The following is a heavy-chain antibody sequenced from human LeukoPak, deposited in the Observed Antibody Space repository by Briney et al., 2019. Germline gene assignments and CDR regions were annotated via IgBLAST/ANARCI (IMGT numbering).Heavy chain of an antibody. V-gene: IGHV4-39*07. Sequence: PSETLSLTCTVSGGSLSSSSYYWGWIRQPPGKGLEWIGSIYYSGSTYYNPSLKSRVTISVDTSKNQFSLKLSSVTAADTAVYYCARDQEDTAMVEGPDAFDIWGQGTMVTVSS. CDR3: ARDQEDTAMVEGPDAFDI. D-gene: IGHD5-18*01. CDR2: IYYSGST. CDR1: GGSLSSSSYY. J-gene: IGHJ3*02.